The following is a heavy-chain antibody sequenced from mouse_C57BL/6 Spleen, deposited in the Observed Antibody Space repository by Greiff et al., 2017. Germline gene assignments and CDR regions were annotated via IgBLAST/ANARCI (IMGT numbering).Heavy chain of an antibody. CDR1: GFTFSDYY. V-gene: IGHV5-16*01. J-gene: IGHJ3*01. D-gene: IGHD1-1*02. CDR2: INYDGSST. Sequence: DVKLVESEGGLVQPGSSMKLSCTASGFTFSDYYMAWVRQVPEKGLEWVANINYDGSSTYYLDSLKSRFIISRDNAKNILYLQMSSLKSEDTATYYCARDGTGGGFAYWGQGTLVTVSA. CDR3: ARDGTGGGFAY.